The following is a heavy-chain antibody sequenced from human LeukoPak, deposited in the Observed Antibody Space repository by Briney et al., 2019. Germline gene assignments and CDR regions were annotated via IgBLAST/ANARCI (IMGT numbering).Heavy chain of an antibody. J-gene: IGHJ4*02. V-gene: IGHV3-21*01. CDR2: ISRSSTYI. Sequence: GGSLRLSCAASGFSFGTWSVNWVRQAPGKGLEWVSSISRSSTYIYYADSVRGRFTISRDNAKNSLYLQMNSLRAEDTAVYFCARENHGSFDYWGQGTLVTVSS. CDR3: ARENHGSFDY. D-gene: IGHD1-14*01. CDR1: GFSFGTWS.